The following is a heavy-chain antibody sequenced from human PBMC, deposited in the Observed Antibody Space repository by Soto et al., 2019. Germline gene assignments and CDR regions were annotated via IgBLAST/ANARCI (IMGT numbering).Heavy chain of an antibody. Sequence: QVQLVESGGGVVQPGRSLRLSCAASGFTFSSYAMHWVRQAPGKGLEWVAVISYDGSNKYYADSVNGRFTISRDNSKNTLYLQMKSLRAEDTAVYYCAREGLVPAATPWFDYWGQGTLVTVAS. V-gene: IGHV3-30-3*01. CDR3: AREGLVPAATPWFDY. J-gene: IGHJ4*02. CDR2: ISYDGSNK. D-gene: IGHD2-2*02. CDR1: GFTFSSYA.